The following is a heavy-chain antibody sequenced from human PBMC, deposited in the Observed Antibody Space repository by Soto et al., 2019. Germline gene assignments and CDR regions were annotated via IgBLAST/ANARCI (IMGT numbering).Heavy chain of an antibody. CDR2: IDWDDDK. V-gene: IGHV2-70*11. Sequence: SGPTLVNPTQTLTLTCTFSGFSLSTSGMCVSWIRQPPGKALEWLARIDWDDDKYYSTSLKTRLTISKDTSKNQVVLTMTNMDPVDTATYYCARYSSGPRWFDPWGQGTLVTVSS. CDR3: ARYSSGPRWFDP. D-gene: IGHD6-19*01. J-gene: IGHJ5*02. CDR1: GFSLSTSGMC.